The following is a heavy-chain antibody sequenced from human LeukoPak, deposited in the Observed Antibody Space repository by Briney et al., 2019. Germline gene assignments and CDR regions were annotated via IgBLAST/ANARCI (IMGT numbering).Heavy chain of an antibody. CDR3: ARARIGYSYILDY. J-gene: IGHJ4*02. D-gene: IGHD5-18*01. CDR2: ISYDGSNK. CDR1: GFTFTSYA. V-gene: IGHV3-30-3*01. Sequence: GGSLRLSCAASGFTFTSYAMHWVRQPPGKGLEWVAVISYDGSNKYYADSVKGRFTISRDNSKNTLYLQMNSLRAEDTAVYYCARARIGYSYILDYWGQGTLVTVSS.